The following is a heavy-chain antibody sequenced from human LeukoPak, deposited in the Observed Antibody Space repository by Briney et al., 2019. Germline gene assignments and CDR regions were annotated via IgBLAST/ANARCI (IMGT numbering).Heavy chain of an antibody. Sequence: SETLSLTCTVSGGSISSYYWSWIRQPPGKGLEWIGYIYYSGSTNYNPSLKSRVTISVDTSKNQFSLKLSSVTAADTAVYYCASSIVVPAAMPSVYYYGMDVWGQGTTVTVSS. CDR1: GGSISSYY. V-gene: IGHV4-59*12. J-gene: IGHJ6*02. D-gene: IGHD2-2*01. CDR2: IYYSGST. CDR3: ASSIVVPAAMPSVYYYGMDV.